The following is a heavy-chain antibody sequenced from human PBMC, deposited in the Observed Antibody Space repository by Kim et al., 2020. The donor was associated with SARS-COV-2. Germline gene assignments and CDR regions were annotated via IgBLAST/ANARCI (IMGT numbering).Heavy chain of an antibody. CDR3: ARDRIYSYGYPLFDY. CDR2: ISYDGSNK. CDR1: GFTFSSYA. J-gene: IGHJ4*01. Sequence: GGSLRLSCAASGFTFSSYAMHWVRQAPGKGLEWVAVISYDGSNKYYADSVKGRFTISRDNSKNTLYLQMNSLRAEDTAVYYCARDRIYSYGYPLFDYWG. D-gene: IGHD5-18*01. V-gene: IGHV3-30*04.